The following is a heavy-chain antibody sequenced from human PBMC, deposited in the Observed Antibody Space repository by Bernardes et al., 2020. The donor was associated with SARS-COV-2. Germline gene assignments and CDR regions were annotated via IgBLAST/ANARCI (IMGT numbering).Heavy chain of an antibody. CDR3: ARRRIVVAAEDWFDP. CDR2: VFYNGRA. J-gene: IGHJ5*02. V-gene: IGHV4-39*01. CDR1: GGSVSTSDYF. Sequence: ETLSLTCTVSGGSVSTSDYFWGWIRQTPGKGLQLIGSVFYNGRAYYNPSLKSRVTISVDTSKNQFSLKLNSVTTADTAVYYCARRRIVVAAEDWFDPWGQGILVTVSS. D-gene: IGHD2-15*01.